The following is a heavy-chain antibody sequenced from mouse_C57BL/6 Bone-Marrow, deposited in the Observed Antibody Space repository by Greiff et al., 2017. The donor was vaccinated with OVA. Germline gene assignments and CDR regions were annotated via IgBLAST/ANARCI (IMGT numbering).Heavy chain of an antibody. Sequence: EVQGVESGGGLVQPGGSMKLSCAASGFTFSDAWMDWVRQSPEKGLEWVAEIRNKANNHATYYAESVKGRFTISRDDSKSSVYLQMNSLRAEDTGIYYCTSLITTVVAPYYFDYWGQGTTLTVSS. D-gene: IGHD1-1*01. CDR1: GFTFSDAW. V-gene: IGHV6-6*01. CDR2: IRNKANNHAT. J-gene: IGHJ2*01. CDR3: TSLITTVVAPYYFDY.